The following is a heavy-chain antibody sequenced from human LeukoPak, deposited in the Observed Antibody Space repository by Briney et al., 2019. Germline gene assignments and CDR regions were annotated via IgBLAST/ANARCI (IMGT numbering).Heavy chain of an antibody. J-gene: IGHJ4*02. Sequence: ASVKVSCKASGYTFTGYYMHWVRQAPGQGLEWMGWINPNSGGTNYAQKFQGRVTMTRDTSISTAYMELSWLRSDDTAVYYCARDPTYQLLFYYFDYWGQGTLVTVSS. CDR2: INPNSGGT. CDR1: GYTFTGYY. D-gene: IGHD2-2*01. CDR3: ARDPTYQLLFYYFDY. V-gene: IGHV1-2*02.